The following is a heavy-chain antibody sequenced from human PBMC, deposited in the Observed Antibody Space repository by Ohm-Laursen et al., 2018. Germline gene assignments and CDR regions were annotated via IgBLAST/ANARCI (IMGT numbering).Heavy chain of an antibody. CDR2: IYSGGST. J-gene: IGHJ4*02. V-gene: IGHV3-66*01. CDR1: GFTVSSNY. Sequence: GSLRLSCSASGFTVSSNYMSWVRQAPGKGLEWVSVIYSGGSTYYADSMKGRFTISRDNSKNTLYLQMNSLRAEDTAVYYCARDQVGDLDYWGQGTLVTVSS. CDR3: ARDQVGDLDY. D-gene: IGHD3-16*01.